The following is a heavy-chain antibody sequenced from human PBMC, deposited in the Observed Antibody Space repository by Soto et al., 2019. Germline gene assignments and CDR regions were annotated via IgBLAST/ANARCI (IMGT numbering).Heavy chain of an antibody. Sequence: VQLVESGGGLIQPGGSLRLSCAASGFTVSNNHMTWVRQAAGKGLELVSFVHGGGSTSYADSVKGRFTISRDNSKKTLYLQMDSLRADDTAIYYCAGRLTTAASLDYWGRGTLVTVSS. CDR1: GFTVSNNH. CDR3: AGRLTTAASLDY. J-gene: IGHJ4*02. CDR2: VHGGGST. D-gene: IGHD3-16*01. V-gene: IGHV3-53*01.